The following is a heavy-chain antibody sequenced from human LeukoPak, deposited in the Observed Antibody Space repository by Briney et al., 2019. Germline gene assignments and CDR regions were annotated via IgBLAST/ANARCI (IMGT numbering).Heavy chain of an antibody. CDR3: ARRSSSWSKFDY. Sequence: PSETLSLTCAVSGYSISSGYYWGWIRPPPGKGLEWIGSIYHSGSTYYNPSLKSRVTISVDTSKNQFSLKLSSVTAAYTAVYYCARRSSSWSKFDYWGQGTLVTVSS. CDR1: GYSISSGYY. V-gene: IGHV4-38-2*01. D-gene: IGHD6-13*01. J-gene: IGHJ4*02. CDR2: IYHSGST.